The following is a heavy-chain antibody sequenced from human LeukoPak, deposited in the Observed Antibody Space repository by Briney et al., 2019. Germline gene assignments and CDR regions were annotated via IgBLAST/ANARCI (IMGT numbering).Heavy chain of an antibody. Sequence: SQTLSLTCAVSGGSISSGGYSWSWIRQPPGKGLEWIGYIYHSGSTYYNPSLKSRVTISVDRSKNQFSLKLSSVTAADTAVYYCARGRVYEGLPLSFYFDYWGQGTLVTVSS. V-gene: IGHV4-30-2*01. D-gene: IGHD3-16*01. CDR1: GGSISSGGYS. CDR3: ARGRVYEGLPLSFYFDY. CDR2: IYHSGST. J-gene: IGHJ4*02.